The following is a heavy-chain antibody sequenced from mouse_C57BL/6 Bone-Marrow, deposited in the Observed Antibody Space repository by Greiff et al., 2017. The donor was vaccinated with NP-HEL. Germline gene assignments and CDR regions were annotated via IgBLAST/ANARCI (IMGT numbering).Heavy chain of an antibody. CDR1: GFTFSDYG. CDR2: ISSGSSTI. J-gene: IGHJ4*01. D-gene: IGHD1-1*01. CDR3: ARGYYYGSYYYAMDY. Sequence: EVKVVESGGGLVKPGGSLKLSCAASGFTFSDYGMHWVRQAPEKGLEWVAYISSGSSTIYYADTVQGRFTISRDNAKNTLFLQMTSLRSEDTAMYYCARGYYYGSYYYAMDYWGQGTSVTVSS. V-gene: IGHV5-17*01.